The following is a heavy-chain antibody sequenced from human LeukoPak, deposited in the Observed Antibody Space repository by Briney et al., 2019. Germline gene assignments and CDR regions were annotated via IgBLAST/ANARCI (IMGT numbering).Heavy chain of an antibody. Sequence: GGSLRLSCAASGFIFSSYWMTWVRQAPGKGLEWVANIQLGGSEKHYVDSVKGRFTISRDNAKNSLYLQTNSLRAEDTAVYYCARVRGGYYFDYWGQGTLVTVSS. CDR3: ARVRGGYYFDY. D-gene: IGHD5-24*01. J-gene: IGHJ4*02. V-gene: IGHV3-7*04. CDR1: GFIFSSYW. CDR2: IQLGGSEK.